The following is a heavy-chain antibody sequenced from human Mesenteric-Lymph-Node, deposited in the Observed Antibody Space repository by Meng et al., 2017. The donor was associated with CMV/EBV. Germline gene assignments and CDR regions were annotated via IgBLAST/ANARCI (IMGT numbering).Heavy chain of an antibody. CDR3: TRGYSGLAVYAFDI. Sequence: LSLTCAASGFTYSDHYIDWVRQAPGKGLEWVGRTGNKADSYTTEYAASVKGRFTISRDDSKNSLYLQMNSLKTEDTAIYYCTRGYSGLAVYAFDIWGQGTMVTVSS. J-gene: IGHJ3*02. D-gene: IGHD1-26*01. CDR2: TGNKADSYTT. V-gene: IGHV3-72*01. CDR1: GFTYSDHY.